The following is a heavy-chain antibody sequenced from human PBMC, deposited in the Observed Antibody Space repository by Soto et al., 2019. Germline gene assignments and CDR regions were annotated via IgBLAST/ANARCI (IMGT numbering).Heavy chain of an antibody. CDR3: TTAHPRGPDY. J-gene: IGHJ4*02. D-gene: IGHD5-12*01. CDR1: GFTFSNAW. CDR2: IKSKTDGGTI. V-gene: IGHV3-15*01. Sequence: EVQLVESGGGLVKPGESLRLSCATSGFTFSNAWMNWVRQAPGKGLEWVGRIKSKTDGGTIDYPAPVTGRFTISRDDSRNTWYLQTNSLKTEDTAVYYCTTAHPRGPDYWGQGTLVTVAS.